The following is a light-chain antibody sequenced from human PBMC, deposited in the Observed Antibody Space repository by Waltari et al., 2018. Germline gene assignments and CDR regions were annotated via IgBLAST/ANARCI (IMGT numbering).Light chain of an antibody. CDR2: GPS. V-gene: IGKV3-15*01. J-gene: IGKJ1*01. Sequence: IVMTQSPVTLSVSPGERATLSCRASQSVDDNLAWYQHKPGQAPRLLIYGPSTRATGIPARFSGSGSGTEFTLTISSLQSEDFAVYYCQQYNNWPPWTFGQGTKVEI. CDR3: QQYNNWPPWT. CDR1: QSVDDN.